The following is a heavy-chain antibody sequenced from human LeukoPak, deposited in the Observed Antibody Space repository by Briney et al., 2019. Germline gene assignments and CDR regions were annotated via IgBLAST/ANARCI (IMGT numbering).Heavy chain of an antibody. CDR2: IKQDGSEK. CDR1: GFTFSDYW. D-gene: IGHD2-21*02. Sequence: GGSLRLSCVASGFTFSDYWMSWVRQAPGKGLEWVANIKQDGSEKYYVDSVKGRFTISRGNAKNSLYLQMNSLRAEDTAVYYCAREVTPYYWGQGTLVTVSS. V-gene: IGHV3-7*03. J-gene: IGHJ4*02. CDR3: AREVTPYY.